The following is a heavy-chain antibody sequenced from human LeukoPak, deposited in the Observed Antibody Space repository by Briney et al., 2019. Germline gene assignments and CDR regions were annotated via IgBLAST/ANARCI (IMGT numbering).Heavy chain of an antibody. J-gene: IGHJ4*02. V-gene: IGHV1-18*01. D-gene: IGHD3-16*01. Sequence: ASVKVSCKASGYTFTSYGISWVRQAPGQGLEWMGWVSAYNGNTNYAQKLQGRVTMTTDTSTSTAYMEPRSLRSDDTAVYYCGLSLGRFHFDYWGQGTLVTVSS. CDR3: GLSLGRFHFDY. CDR1: GYTFTSYG. CDR2: VSAYNGNT.